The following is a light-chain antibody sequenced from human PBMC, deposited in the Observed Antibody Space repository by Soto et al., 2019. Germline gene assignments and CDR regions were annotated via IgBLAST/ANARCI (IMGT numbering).Light chain of an antibody. V-gene: IGKV1-33*01. J-gene: IGKJ5*01. Sequence: DIQMTQSPSSLSASVGDRVTITCQASQDISIYLNWFQQKPGKAPKVLIYDASTLETGVPSRFSGSGSGTEFTFTISGLQPAHIATSYCQQYRNVPTFGQGTRLEIK. CDR3: QQYRNVPT. CDR2: DAS. CDR1: QDISIY.